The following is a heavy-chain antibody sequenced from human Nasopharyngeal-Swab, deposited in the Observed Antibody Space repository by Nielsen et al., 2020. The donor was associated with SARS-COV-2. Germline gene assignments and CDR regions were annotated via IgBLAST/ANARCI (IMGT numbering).Heavy chain of an antibody. CDR3: ARAPALRGHSNMDV. J-gene: IGHJ6*03. CDR2: IYYTGST. CDR1: GDSISNDY. D-gene: IGHD2-15*01. V-gene: IGHV4-59*01. Sequence: SETLSLTCTVSGDSISNDYWSWIRQAPGEGLEWIGYIYYTGSTHYNPSLKSRVTISVDRSKNQFSLNLSSVTAADTAVYYCARAPALRGHSNMDVWGKGTTVTVS.